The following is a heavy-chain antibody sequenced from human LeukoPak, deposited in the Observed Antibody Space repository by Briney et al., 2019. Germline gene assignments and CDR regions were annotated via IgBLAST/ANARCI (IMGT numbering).Heavy chain of an antibody. CDR2: INPSGGST. V-gene: IGHV1-46*01. CDR3: ARERYPYYFDY. Sequence: ASVKVSCKASGYTFTNYYMHWVRQAPGQGLEWMGIINPSGGSTSYAQKFQGRVTMTRDTYTSTVYMELSSLRSEDTAVYYCARERYPYYFDYWGQGTLVTVSS. CDR1: GYTFTNYY. J-gene: IGHJ4*02. D-gene: IGHD2-15*01.